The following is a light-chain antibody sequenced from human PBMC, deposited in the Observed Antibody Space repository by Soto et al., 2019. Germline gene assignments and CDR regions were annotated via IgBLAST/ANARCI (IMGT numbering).Light chain of an antibody. CDR3: QVSNIWPPYT. CDR2: GAS. J-gene: IGKJ2*01. V-gene: IGKV3-15*01. CDR1: QSIDSN. Sequence: EIVMTQSPATLSVSPGERATLSCRASQSIDSNLVWYQQTRGQAPRLLIYGASTRATGVPARFSGSGSGTEFTLTISSLQSEDFAVYYCQVSNIWPPYTFGQGTKLEIK.